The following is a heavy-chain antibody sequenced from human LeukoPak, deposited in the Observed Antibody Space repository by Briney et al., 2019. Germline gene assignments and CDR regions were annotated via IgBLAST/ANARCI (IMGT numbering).Heavy chain of an antibody. D-gene: IGHD6-19*01. CDR2: INHSGST. CDR1: GESLSDLY. CDR3: ARRLKYTSGWHTRPIWFDP. J-gene: IGHJ5*02. Sequence: PSETLSLTCAIYGESLSDLYWSWVRQSPGKGLEWLGDINHSGSTNYNPSLKSRVTISLDTSKNQFSLNLSSVTAADTAVYYCARRLKYTSGWHTRPIWFDPWGQGTLVTVSS. V-gene: IGHV4-34*01.